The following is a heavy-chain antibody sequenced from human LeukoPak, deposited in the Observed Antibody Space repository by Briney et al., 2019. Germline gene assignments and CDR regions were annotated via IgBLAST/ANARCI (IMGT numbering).Heavy chain of an antibody. J-gene: IGHJ6*02. D-gene: IGHD6-19*01. CDR3: ARVTYNDGWYTRAQYIGMDV. Sequence: SETLSLTCAVYGGSFSDYYWSWIRQPPGKGLEWIGEINHSGSTNYNPSLESRVTISIDMSKSQFSLKLSSVTAADTAVYYCARVTYNDGWYTRAQYIGMDVWGQGTTVTVSS. CDR2: INHSGST. V-gene: IGHV4-34*01. CDR1: GGSFSDYY.